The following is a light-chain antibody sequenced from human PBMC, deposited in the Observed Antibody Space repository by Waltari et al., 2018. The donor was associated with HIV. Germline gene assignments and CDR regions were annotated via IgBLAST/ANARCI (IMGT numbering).Light chain of an antibody. V-gene: IGLV1-47*01. CDR3: AAWDDSLSGPV. CDR2: RNN. CDR1: SSNIGRNH. Sequence: QSVLTQPPSASGTPGQRFTISCSGSSSNIGRNHVYWYQQLPGTAPKLLIYRNNQRPSGVPGRFSGSKSGTASSLAISGLRSEDEADYYCAAWDDSLSGPVFGGGTKLTVL. J-gene: IGLJ2*01.